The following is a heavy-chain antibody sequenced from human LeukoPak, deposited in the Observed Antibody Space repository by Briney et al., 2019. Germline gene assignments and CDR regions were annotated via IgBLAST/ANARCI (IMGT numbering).Heavy chain of an antibody. V-gene: IGHV1-69*05. J-gene: IGHJ4*02. Sequence: SVKVSCKASGGTFSRYAISWVRQAPGQGLEWMGRIIPIFGTANYAQKFRGRVTITTDESTSTAYMELSSLRSEDTAVYYCARDGQIGTLTGYPGPLDYWGQGTLVTVSS. CDR1: GGTFSRYA. CDR3: ARDGQIGTLTGYPGPLDY. CDR2: IIPIFGTA. D-gene: IGHD3-9*01.